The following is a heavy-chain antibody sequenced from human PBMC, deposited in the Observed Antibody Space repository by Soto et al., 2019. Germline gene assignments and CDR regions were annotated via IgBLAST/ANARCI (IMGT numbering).Heavy chain of an antibody. CDR1: GVSISSYY. V-gene: IGHV4-59*08. D-gene: IGHD6-13*01. CDR2: IYHSGSS. Sequence: SETLSLTCTVSGVSISSYYWSWIRQPPGKGLEWIGYIYHSGSSNYNPSLKSRVTILLDTSKNQLSLKLSSVTAADTAVYYCASQYSSYYYYYGMDVWGLGTTVTV. CDR3: ASQYSSYYYYYGMDV. J-gene: IGHJ6*02.